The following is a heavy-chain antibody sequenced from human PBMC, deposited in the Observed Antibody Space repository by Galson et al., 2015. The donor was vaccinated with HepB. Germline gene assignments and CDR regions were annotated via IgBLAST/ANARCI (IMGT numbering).Heavy chain of an antibody. CDR2: ISGSGDST. D-gene: IGHD6-13*01. J-gene: IGHJ4*02. CDR1: GFTFSSYA. CDR3: AKSRSAIATAGSNY. V-gene: IGHV3-23*01. Sequence: SLRLSCAASGFTFSSYAMNWVRQAPGKGLEWVSGISGSGDSTYYADSVKGRFTVSRDNSKNTLYLQMNSLRDEDTAIYYCAKSRSAIATAGSNYWGQGTLVTVSS.